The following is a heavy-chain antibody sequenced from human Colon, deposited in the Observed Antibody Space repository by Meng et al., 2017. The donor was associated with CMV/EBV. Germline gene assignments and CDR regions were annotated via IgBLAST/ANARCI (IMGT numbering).Heavy chain of an antibody. V-gene: IGHV3-21*01. Sequence: GESLKISCAASGFTFSSYNMNWVRQAPGKGLEWVSSISTMNTYIFYADSLKGRFTISRDNAQNSLYLQMNSLRAEDTAVYYCARGPTRNIDYWGQGTLVTVSS. CDR3: ARGPTRNIDY. CDR1: GFTFSSYN. CDR2: ISTMNTYI. J-gene: IGHJ4*02.